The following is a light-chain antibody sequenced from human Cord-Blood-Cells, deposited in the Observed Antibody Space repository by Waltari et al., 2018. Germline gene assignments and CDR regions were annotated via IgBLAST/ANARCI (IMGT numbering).Light chain of an antibody. Sequence: SYELTQPPSVSVSPGQTASITCPGDKLGDKYACWYQQKPGLSPLRVIYQDSTRPAGIPERFSGSNSGNTATLTISGTQAMDEADYYCQAWDSSTVVFGGGTKLTVL. CDR2: QDS. CDR3: QAWDSSTVV. V-gene: IGLV3-1*01. CDR1: KLGDKY. J-gene: IGLJ2*01.